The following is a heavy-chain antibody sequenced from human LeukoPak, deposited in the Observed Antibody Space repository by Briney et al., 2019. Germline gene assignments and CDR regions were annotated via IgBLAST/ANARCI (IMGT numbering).Heavy chain of an antibody. D-gene: IGHD4/OR15-4a*01. CDR3: ARGGAADY. J-gene: IGHJ4*02. CDR2: INRSGST. Sequence: PSETLSLTCAVSGGSFTIYQWSWIRQSPEKGLEWIGDINRSGSTDYNPALRSRASISMDTSKNQLSLKLRSVTAADTAVYYCARGGAADYWGQGTLVTVSS. CDR1: GGSFTIYQ. V-gene: IGHV4-34*01.